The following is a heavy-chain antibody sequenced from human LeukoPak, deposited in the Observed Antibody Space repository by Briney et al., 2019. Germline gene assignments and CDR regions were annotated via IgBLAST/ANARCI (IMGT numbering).Heavy chain of an antibody. CDR1: GCSISSGSYS. V-gene: IGHV4-61*02. CDR3: ARGIVGGSLSDYYFDY. J-gene: IGHJ4*02. D-gene: IGHD1-26*01. Sequence: PWETLCLTCTVSGCSISSGSYSWSCMPQPAGEGLEWFGRIYNSGSTKYNPSLKSRVTISVDTSKNQFSLKLSSVTAADTAVYYCARGIVGGSLSDYYFDYWGQGTLVTVSS. CDR2: IYNSGST.